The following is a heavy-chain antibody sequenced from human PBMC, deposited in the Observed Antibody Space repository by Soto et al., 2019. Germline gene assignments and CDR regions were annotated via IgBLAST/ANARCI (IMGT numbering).Heavy chain of an antibody. J-gene: IGHJ4*02. Sequence: SETLSLTCSVSGGSIRSYYGSWIRQPPGKGLEWIGYIYYSGSTNYNPSLKSRVTISVDASKNQFSLKLSSVTAADTAVYYCARLIGEMATSNFDYWGQGTLVTVSS. CDR1: GGSIRSYY. CDR2: IYYSGST. V-gene: IGHV4-59*08. CDR3: ARLIGEMATSNFDY. D-gene: IGHD5-12*01.